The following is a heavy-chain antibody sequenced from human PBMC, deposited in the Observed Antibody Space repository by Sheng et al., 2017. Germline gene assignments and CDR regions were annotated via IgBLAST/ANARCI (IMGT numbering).Heavy chain of an antibody. V-gene: IGHV1-69*05. J-gene: IGHJ1*01. CDR3: ARGKYCGGDCYSFHFQH. D-gene: IGHD2-21*01. CDR1: GGTFSSYA. Sequence: QVQLVQSGAEVKKPGSSVKVSCKASGGTFSSYAISWVRQAPGQGLEWMGGIIPIFGTANYAQKFQGRVTITTDESTSTAYMELSSLRSEDTAVYYCARGKYCGGDCYSFHFQHWGQGTLVTVSS. CDR2: IIPIFGTA.